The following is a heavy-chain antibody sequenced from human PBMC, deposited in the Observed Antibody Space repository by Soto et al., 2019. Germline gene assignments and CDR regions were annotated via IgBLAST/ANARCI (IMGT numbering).Heavy chain of an antibody. D-gene: IGHD1-26*01. V-gene: IGHV3-30-3*01. CDR3: ARRLPPSVSAMGY. CDR1: GLTFSSSS. CDR2: ISENGDRQ. Sequence: QVQLVQSGGGVVQTGNSLRLSCTVSGLTFSSSSVHWVRQAPGKGLEWVAVISENGDRQYSTDSVRGRFLVSRDTFNNTIYLQMNSLRPEDTGAYFCARRLPPSVSAMGYCGQGALVTVSS. J-gene: IGHJ4*02.